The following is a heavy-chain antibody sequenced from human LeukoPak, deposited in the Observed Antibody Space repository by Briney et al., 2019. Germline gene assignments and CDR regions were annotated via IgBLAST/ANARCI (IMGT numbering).Heavy chain of an antibody. CDR1: GFTFSSHS. J-gene: IGHJ4*02. CDR2: ISSSSSYI. D-gene: IGHD6-13*01. Sequence: GGSLRLSCAASGFTFSSHSMNWVRQAPGKGLEWVSSISSSSSYIYYADSVKGRFTISRDNAENSLYLQMNSLRAEDTAVYYCAREGEGSSSQDYWGQGTLVTVSS. CDR3: AREGEGSSSQDY. V-gene: IGHV3-21*01.